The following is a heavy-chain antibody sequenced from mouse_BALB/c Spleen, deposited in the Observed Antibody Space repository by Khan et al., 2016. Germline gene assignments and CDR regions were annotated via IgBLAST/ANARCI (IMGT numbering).Heavy chain of an antibody. CDR3: ARRNDYGDMNE. J-gene: IGHJ2*01. D-gene: IGHD1-2*01. CDR2: INPDSSTI. Sequence: EVQLQESGGGLVQPGGSLKLSCAASGFDFSSYWMSWVRQAPGKGLEWIGEINPDSSTINYTPSLKDKFIISRATANNTLYLHMSKVRSEDTAFLYCARRNDYGDMNEWGQGTTLTVAS. V-gene: IGHV4-1*02. CDR1: GFDFSSYW.